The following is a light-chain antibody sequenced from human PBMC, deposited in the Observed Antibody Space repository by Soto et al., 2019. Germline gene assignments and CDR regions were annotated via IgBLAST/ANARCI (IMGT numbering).Light chain of an antibody. J-gene: IGLJ1*01. V-gene: IGLV1-51*02. CDR2: ENN. CDR3: GTWYSSLSANV. Sequence: QSVLTQPPSVSAAPGQTVTISCSGSSSNIGNNYVSWYQQLPGTAPKLLIYENNKRPSGIPDRFSGSKSGTSATLGITGLQTGDEADYYCGTWYSSLSANVFGTGTKLTVL. CDR1: SSNIGNNY.